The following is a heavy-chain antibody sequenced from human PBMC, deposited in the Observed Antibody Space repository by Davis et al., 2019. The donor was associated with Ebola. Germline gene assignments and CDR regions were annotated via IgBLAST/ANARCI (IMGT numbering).Heavy chain of an antibody. CDR2: ISSNGGST. CDR3: VKGRALVAVAGNDY. V-gene: IGHV3-64D*08. CDR1: GFTFSSYA. Sequence: PGGSLRLSCSASGFTFSSYAMHWVRQAPGKGLEYVSAISSNGGSTYYADSVKGRSTISIDNSKNTLYLQMSSLRAEDTAVYYCVKGRALVAVAGNDYWGQGTLVTVSS. D-gene: IGHD6-19*01. J-gene: IGHJ4*02.